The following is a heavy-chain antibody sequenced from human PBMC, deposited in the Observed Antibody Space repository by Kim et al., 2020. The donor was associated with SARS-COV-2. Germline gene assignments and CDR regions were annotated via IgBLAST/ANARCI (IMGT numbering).Heavy chain of an antibody. CDR2: IGSSGTI. J-gene: IGHJ4*02. D-gene: IGHD1-7*01. CDR3: VRDPYNWNYVFDL. V-gene: IGHV3-48*03. Sequence: GGSLRLSCAASGFTFREYGMHWVRQAPGKGLEWVSYIGSSGTIYYAVSVEGRFTISRDNSNNSLYLQMNSLRDGDTAVYYCVRDPYNWNYVFDLWGQGTPVTVSS. CDR1: GFTFREYG.